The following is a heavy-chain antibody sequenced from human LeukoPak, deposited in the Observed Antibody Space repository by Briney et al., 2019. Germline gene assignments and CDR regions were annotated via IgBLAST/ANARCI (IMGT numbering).Heavy chain of an antibody. CDR3: ARDREDGYNLFDY. D-gene: IGHD5-24*01. J-gene: IGHJ4*02. V-gene: IGHV3-21*01. Sequence: GGSLRLSCAASGFTFSRYSMNWVRQAPGKGLEWVSSISISSNYIYYTDSVKGRCTISRDNGKNSLYLQMNSLRAEDTAVYYCARDREDGYNLFDYWGQGTLVTVSS. CDR1: GFTFSRYS. CDR2: ISISSNYI.